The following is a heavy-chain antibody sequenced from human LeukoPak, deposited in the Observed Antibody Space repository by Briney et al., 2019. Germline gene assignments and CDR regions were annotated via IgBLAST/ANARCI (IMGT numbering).Heavy chain of an antibody. D-gene: IGHD2-15*01. CDR2: ISWTSGSI. Sequence: GGSLRLSCAASGFTFDDYAMHWVRQAPGKGLEWVSGISWTSGSIAYADSVKGRFTISRDNAKNSLYLQMNSLRAEDTALYYCAKSATRRTYDAFDIWGQGTMVTLSS. CDR1: GFTFDDYA. J-gene: IGHJ3*02. CDR3: AKSATRRTYDAFDI. V-gene: IGHV3-9*01.